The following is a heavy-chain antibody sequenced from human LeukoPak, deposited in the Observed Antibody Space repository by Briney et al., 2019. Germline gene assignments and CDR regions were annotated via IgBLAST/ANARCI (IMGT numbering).Heavy chain of an antibody. V-gene: IGHV3-21*01. CDR3: VRSRDYYDSSGSTDY. CDR2: ISSDSSYI. Sequence: GGSLRLSCAASGFNFNTYTMNWVRQAPGKGLEWVSSISSDSSYIYYADAVHGRFTVSRDNAKYSLYLQMNSLRAEDTAVYYCVRSRDYYDSSGSTDYWGQGTLVTVSS. D-gene: IGHD3-22*01. J-gene: IGHJ4*02. CDR1: GFNFNTYT.